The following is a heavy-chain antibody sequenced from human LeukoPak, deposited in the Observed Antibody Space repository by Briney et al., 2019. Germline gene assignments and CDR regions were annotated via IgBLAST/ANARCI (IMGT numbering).Heavy chain of an antibody. CDR1: GGSISSGDYY. V-gene: IGHV4-30-4*02. J-gene: IGHJ6*03. Sequence: SETLSLTCTVSGGSISSGDYYWSWIRQPPGKGLEWIGYIYYSGSTYYNPSLKSRVTISVDTSKNQFSLKLRSVTAADTAVYYCAKSGGDIGYMDVWGKGATVTVSS. D-gene: IGHD2-21*01. CDR3: AKSGGDIGYMDV. CDR2: IYYSGST.